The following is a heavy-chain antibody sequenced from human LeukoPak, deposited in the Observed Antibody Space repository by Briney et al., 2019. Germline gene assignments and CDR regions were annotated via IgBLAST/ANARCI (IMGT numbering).Heavy chain of an antibody. V-gene: IGHV4-38-2*02. CDR1: GYSIRSGYY. D-gene: IGHD4-17*01. CDR3: ASRATYGDYPDY. Sequence: PSETLSLTCTVSGYSIRSGYYWGWIRQPPGKGLGWIGSIYHSGGTYYNPSLKSRVTISVDTSKNQFSLKLSSVTAADTAVYYCASRATYGDYPDYWGQGTLVTVSS. J-gene: IGHJ4*02. CDR2: IYHSGGT.